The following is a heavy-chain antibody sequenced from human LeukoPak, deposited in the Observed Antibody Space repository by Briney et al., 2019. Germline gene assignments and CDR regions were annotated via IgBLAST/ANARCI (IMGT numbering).Heavy chain of an antibody. CDR1: GFTFSSYA. Sequence: PGGSLRLSCAASGFTFSSYAMHWVRQAPGKGLEWVAVISYDGSNKYYADSVKGRFTISRDNSKNTLYLQMNSLRAEDTAVYYCAKDLRYYDSSGYPDAFDIWGQGTMVTVSS. V-gene: IGHV3-30*07. CDR2: ISYDGSNK. J-gene: IGHJ3*02. D-gene: IGHD3-22*01. CDR3: AKDLRYYDSSGYPDAFDI.